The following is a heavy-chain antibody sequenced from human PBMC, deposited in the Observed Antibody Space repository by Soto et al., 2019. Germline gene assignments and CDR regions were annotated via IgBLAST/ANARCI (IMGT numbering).Heavy chain of an antibody. D-gene: IGHD6-6*01. CDR2: ISSNGVGT. V-gene: IGHV3-64*01. J-gene: IGHJ6*03. CDR1: GFTLSGYA. Sequence: EVQLAESGGGLAQPGGSLRLSCAASGFTLSGYAMDWVRQAPGKGLEYVSGISSNGVGTYYANSVQGRFPLSRDNSKNTVYLQMGSLRPADMAVYYCARRARPNFYYMAVWGKGTTVTVS. CDR3: ARRARPNFYYMAV.